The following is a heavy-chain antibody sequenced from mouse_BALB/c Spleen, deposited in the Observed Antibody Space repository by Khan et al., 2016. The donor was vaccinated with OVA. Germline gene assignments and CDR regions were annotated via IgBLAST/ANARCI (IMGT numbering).Heavy chain of an antibody. J-gene: IGHJ3*01. CDR3: TRGGYSSFAY. CDR2: IFPGNSDT. V-gene: IGHV1-5*01. D-gene: IGHD1-3*01. CDR1: GYSFTSYL. Sequence: EVKLQESGTVLARPGASVKMSCKASGYSFTSYLIHWVKQRPGQGLEGLGDIFPGNSDTSYHQKVKDKAKLTAGKSASTAYMDLSNLTNEDAAVYYCTRGGYSSFAYWGQGTLVTVSA.